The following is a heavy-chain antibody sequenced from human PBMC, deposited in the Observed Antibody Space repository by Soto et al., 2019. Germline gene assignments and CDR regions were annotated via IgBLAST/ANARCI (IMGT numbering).Heavy chain of an antibody. CDR1: GDSISISSHY. CDR3: ARMNIVGVLYYYMDA. V-gene: IGHV4-39*01. D-gene: IGHD3-3*02. J-gene: IGHJ6*03. Sequence: QLQLQESGPGLVKPSETLSLTCTVSGDSISISSHYWGWFRQPPGKGLEWIANIYYSGSTYYNPSLKSRVTISLDTSKNQVSLKLGSVTAADTAVYYCARMNIVGVLYYYMDAWGQGTTVTVSS. CDR2: IYYSGST.